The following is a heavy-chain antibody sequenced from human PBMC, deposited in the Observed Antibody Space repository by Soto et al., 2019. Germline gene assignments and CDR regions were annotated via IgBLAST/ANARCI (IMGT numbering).Heavy chain of an antibody. CDR1: GFTFGTTD. Sequence: XGSLRLSCAASGFTFGTTDMSWVRQAPGEGLEWVSTIDGSGGITYYADSVKGRFTISRDNSRNTVYLQMNSLRGDDTALYYCVKNSGWFNNWGQGALVTVSS. V-gene: IGHV3-23*01. CDR3: VKNSGWFNN. D-gene: IGHD6-19*01. CDR2: IDGSGGIT. J-gene: IGHJ4*02.